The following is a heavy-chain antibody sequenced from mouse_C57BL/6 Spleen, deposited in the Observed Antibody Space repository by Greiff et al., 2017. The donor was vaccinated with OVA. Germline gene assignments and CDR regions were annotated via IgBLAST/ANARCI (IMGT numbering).Heavy chain of an antibody. V-gene: IGHV5-17*01. J-gene: IGHJ3*01. Sequence: EVKVVESGGGLVKPGGSLKLSCAASGFTFSDYGMHWVRQAPEKGLEWVAYISSGSSTIYYADTVKGRFTISRDNAKNTLFLQMTSLMSEDTAMYYCARNYGSREAWFAYWGQGTLVTVSA. D-gene: IGHD1-1*01. CDR1: GFTFSDYG. CDR2: ISSGSSTI. CDR3: ARNYGSREAWFAY.